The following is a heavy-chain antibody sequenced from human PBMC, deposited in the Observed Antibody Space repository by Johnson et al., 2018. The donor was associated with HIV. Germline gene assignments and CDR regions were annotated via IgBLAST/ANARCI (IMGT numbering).Heavy chain of an antibody. CDR3: AKNEVGAVAGIVGAAFDI. V-gene: IGHV3-9*01. CDR1: GFTFDDYA. Sequence: VQLVESGGGLVQPGRSLRLSYAASGFTFDDYAMHWVRQAPGKGLEWVSGISWNSGTIGYADSVKGRFTISRDNAKNSLYLQMNSLRAEDTALYYCAKNEVGAVAGIVGAAFDIWGQGTRGTVSS. J-gene: IGHJ3*02. D-gene: IGHD6-19*01. CDR2: ISWNSGTI.